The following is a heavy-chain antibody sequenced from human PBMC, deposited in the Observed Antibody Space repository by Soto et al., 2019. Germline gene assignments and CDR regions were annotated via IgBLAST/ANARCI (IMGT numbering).Heavy chain of an antibody. V-gene: IGHV4-39*01. CDR2: IYYSGST. J-gene: IGHJ4*02. CDR1: GGSISSSSYY. CDR3: ARGRPTAQAGGIDY. D-gene: IGHD3-16*01. Sequence: PSETLSLTCTVSGGSISSSSYYWGWIRQPPGKGLEWIGSIYYSGSTYYNPSLKSRVTISVDTSKDQFSLKLSSVTAADTAVYYCARGRPTAQAGGIDYWGQGALVTVSS.